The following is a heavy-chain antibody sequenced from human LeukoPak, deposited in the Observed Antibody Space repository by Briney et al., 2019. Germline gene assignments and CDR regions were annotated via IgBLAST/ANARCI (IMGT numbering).Heavy chain of an antibody. D-gene: IGHD3-3*01. Sequence: GESLKISCKGSGYSFTSYWIGWVRQMPGKGLEWMGIIYPGDSDTRYSPSVQGQVTISADKSISTPYLQWSSLKASDTAMYYCARLALTGYYTRGYSFDYWGQGTLVTVSS. CDR1: GYSFTSYW. J-gene: IGHJ4*02. CDR3: ARLALTGYYTRGYSFDY. CDR2: IYPGDSDT. V-gene: IGHV5-51*01.